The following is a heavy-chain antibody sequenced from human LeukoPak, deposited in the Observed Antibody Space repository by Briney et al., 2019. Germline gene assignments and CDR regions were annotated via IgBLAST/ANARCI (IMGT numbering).Heavy chain of an antibody. V-gene: IGHV4-61*02. CDR2: VSTNGST. J-gene: IGHJ3*02. Sequence: PSETLSLTCTVSGGSFSSGNYYWSWIRQPAGKGLQWIGRVSTNGSTNSNPSLKSRVTISVDTSKNQFSLKLSSVTAADTAVYYCARAQDYDILTGFETLNDAFDIWGQGTMVTVSS. D-gene: IGHD3-9*01. CDR1: GGSFSSGNYY. CDR3: ARAQDYDILTGFETLNDAFDI.